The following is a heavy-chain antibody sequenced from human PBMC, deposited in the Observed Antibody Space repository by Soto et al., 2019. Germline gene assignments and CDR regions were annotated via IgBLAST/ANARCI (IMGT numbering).Heavy chain of an antibody. Sequence: GGSLSLSCAASGFTFNNYAMNWVRQAPGKGLKWDATISATGGSTYYADSVKGRFTISRDNSKNTLYLQMNGLRVEDTAVYYCAKDRLAGNFDYWGQGTQVTVSS. CDR1: GFTFNNYA. J-gene: IGHJ4*02. CDR2: ISATGGST. CDR3: AKDRLAGNFDY. V-gene: IGHV3-23*01.